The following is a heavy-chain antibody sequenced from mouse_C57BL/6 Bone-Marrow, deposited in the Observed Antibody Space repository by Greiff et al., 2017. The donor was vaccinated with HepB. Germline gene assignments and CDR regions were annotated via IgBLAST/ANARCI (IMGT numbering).Heavy chain of an antibody. D-gene: IGHD2-4*01. CDR3: ARRYEYEFAY. CDR1: GFTFSSYT. V-gene: IGHV5-9*01. CDR2: ISGGGGNT. Sequence: EVQLVESGGGLVKPGGSLKLSCAASGFTFSSYTMYWVRQTPEKRLEWVATISGGGGNTYYPDSVKGRFTISRDNAKNTLYLQMSSLRSEDTALYYCARRYEYEFAYWGQGTLVTVSA. J-gene: IGHJ3*01.